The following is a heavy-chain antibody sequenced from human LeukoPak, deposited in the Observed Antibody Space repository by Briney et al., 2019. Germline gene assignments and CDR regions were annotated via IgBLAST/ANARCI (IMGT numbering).Heavy chain of an antibody. V-gene: IGHV1-2*02. CDR3: ASQYCHNTKCHYDLDV. CDR1: GYTFSGYY. D-gene: IGHD2-2*01. CDR2: INHNTGGT. J-gene: IGHJ6*03. Sequence: SVKLSCTSSGYTFSGYYIHWVRQAPAQGIEWMGCINHNTGGTNYAQNFQGRVTMTGDTSISTAYMELTSLRSDDTAAYYCASQYCHNTKCHYDLDVWGERTTLTVSS.